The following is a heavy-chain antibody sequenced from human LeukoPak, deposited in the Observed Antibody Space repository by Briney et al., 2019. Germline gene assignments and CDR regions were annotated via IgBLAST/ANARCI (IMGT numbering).Heavy chain of an antibody. Sequence: PSETLSLTCAVYGGSFSGYYWSWIRQPPXXXLEWIGEINHSGSTNYNPSLKSRVTISVDTSKNQFSLKLSSVTAADTAVYYCARGSRSSWFDYWGQGTLVTVSS. V-gene: IGHV4-34*01. CDR1: GGSFSGYY. CDR2: INHSGST. D-gene: IGHD6-13*01. CDR3: ARGSRSSWFDY. J-gene: IGHJ4*02.